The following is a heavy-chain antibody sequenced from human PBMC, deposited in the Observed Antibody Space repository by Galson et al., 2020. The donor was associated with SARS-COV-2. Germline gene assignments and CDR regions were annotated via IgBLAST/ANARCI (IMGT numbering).Heavy chain of an antibody. V-gene: IGHV3-74*01. CDR1: GFTFSSYW. CDR2: INSDGSNR. Sequence: TGGSLRLSCAASGFTFSSYWMHWVRQAPGKGLVWVSRINSDGSNRSHADSVKGRFTISRDNAENTLYLQMNSLRAEDTAVYYCVRDWGGEEYGLTCKYCGMDVWGQGTTVTVSS. D-gene: IGHD7-27*01. CDR3: VRDWGGEEYGLTCKYCGMDV. J-gene: IGHJ6*02.